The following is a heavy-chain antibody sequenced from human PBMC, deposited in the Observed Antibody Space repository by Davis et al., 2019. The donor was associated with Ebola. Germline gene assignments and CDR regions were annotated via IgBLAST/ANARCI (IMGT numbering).Heavy chain of an antibody. CDR2: IWYDGSNK. J-gene: IGHJ4*02. CDR3: ARVSSHGDPDY. V-gene: IGHV3-33*01. Sequence: PGGSLRLSCAASGFTFSSYGMHWVRQAPGKGPEWVAVIWYDGSNKYYADSVKGRFTISRDNSKNTLYLQMNSLRAEDTAVYYCARVSSHGDPDYWGQGTLVTVSS. CDR1: GFTFSSYG. D-gene: IGHD4-17*01.